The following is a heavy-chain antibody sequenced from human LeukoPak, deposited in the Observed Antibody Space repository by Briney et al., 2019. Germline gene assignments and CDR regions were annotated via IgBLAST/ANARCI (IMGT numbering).Heavy chain of an antibody. CDR1: GYSFTSCW. V-gene: IGHV5-51*01. Sequence: GEPLKISCKGSGYSFTSCWIGWVRQMPGKGLEWMGIIYPGDSDTRYSPSFQGQVTISADKSISTAYLQWSSLKASDTAMYYCARLGNTYYYDSSGYPWGQGTLVTVSS. J-gene: IGHJ5*02. D-gene: IGHD3-22*01. CDR2: IYPGDSDT. CDR3: ARLGNTYYYDSSGYP.